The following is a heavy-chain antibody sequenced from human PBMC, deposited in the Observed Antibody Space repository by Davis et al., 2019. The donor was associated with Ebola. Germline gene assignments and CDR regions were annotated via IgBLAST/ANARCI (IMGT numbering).Heavy chain of an antibody. Sequence: SETLSLTCTVSGGSISSSNSYWGYIRQPPGKGLEWIGSSHYSGSTYYNPSLKSRVTISVDTSKNQFSLKLSSVTATDTAIYYCARLGLDGDYALNWFDPWGQGTLVTVSS. V-gene: IGHV4-39*01. CDR1: GGSISSSNSY. CDR3: ARLGLDGDYALNWFDP. CDR2: SHYSGST. D-gene: IGHD4-17*01. J-gene: IGHJ5*02.